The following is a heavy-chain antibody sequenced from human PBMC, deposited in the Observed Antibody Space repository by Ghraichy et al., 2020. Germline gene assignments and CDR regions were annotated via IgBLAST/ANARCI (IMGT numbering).Heavy chain of an antibody. D-gene: IGHD3-3*01. Sequence: ASVKVSCKVSGYTFTTHGLSWVRQAPGQGLEWMGWISTYNDDSNYAQKFQGRVTMTTDTSTSTAYMNLRSLRSDDTAVYYCARRSGHSKIDYWGQGTLVIVSS. CDR1: GYTFTTHG. CDR3: ARRSGHSKIDY. V-gene: IGHV1-18*04. J-gene: IGHJ4*02. CDR2: ISTYNDDS.